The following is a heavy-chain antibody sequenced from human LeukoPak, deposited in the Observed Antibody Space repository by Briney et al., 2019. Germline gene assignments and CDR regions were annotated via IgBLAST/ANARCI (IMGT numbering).Heavy chain of an antibody. CDR3: ARDPSGVRGVIPNAFDI. D-gene: IGHD3-10*01. J-gene: IGHJ3*02. CDR2: FYYSGST. CDR1: GGSISSYY. Sequence: SETLSLTCTVSGGSISSYYWSWIRQPPGKGLEWIGYFYYSGSTNYNPSLKSRVTISVDTSKNQFSLRLSSVTAADTAVYYCARDPSGVRGVIPNAFDIWGQGTMVTVSS. V-gene: IGHV4-59*08.